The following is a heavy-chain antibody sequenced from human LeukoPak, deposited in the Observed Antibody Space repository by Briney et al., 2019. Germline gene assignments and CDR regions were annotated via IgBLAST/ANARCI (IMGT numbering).Heavy chain of an antibody. CDR3: ARVRKYYYDSSGYSFDY. J-gene: IGHJ4*02. D-gene: IGHD3-22*01. Sequence: SETLSLTCAVSGGSISSSNWWSWVRQPPGKGLEWIGEIYHSGSTNYNPSLKSRVTISVDKSKNQFSLKLSSVTAADTAVYYCARVRKYYYDSSGYSFDYWGQGTLVTVSS. V-gene: IGHV4-4*02. CDR1: GGSISSSNW. CDR2: IYHSGST.